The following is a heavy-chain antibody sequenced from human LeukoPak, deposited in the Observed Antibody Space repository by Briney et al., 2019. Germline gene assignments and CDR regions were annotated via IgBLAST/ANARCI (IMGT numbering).Heavy chain of an antibody. Sequence: GSPRLSCAASGFTFSSYWMHWVRQAPGRGLVWVSRINSDGTSTSYADSVKGRFTISRDNAKSTLYLQMNSLRAEDTAVYYCARDSISAACDLDYWGQGTLATVSS. CDR3: ARDSISAACDLDY. D-gene: IGHD6-13*01. V-gene: IGHV3-74*01. CDR1: GFTFSSYW. CDR2: INSDGTST. J-gene: IGHJ4*02.